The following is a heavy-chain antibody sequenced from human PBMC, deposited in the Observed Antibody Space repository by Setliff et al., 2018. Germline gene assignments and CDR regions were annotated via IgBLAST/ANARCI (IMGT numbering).Heavy chain of an antibody. J-gene: IGHJ6*02. D-gene: IGHD2-2*02. CDR2: IIPIFGTA. CDR3: ARDSRGLVPAAIEGSYYYYGMDG. CDR1: GGTFSSYA. V-gene: IGHV1-69*13. Sequence: GASVKVSCKASGGTFSSYAISWVRQAPGQGLEWMGGIIPIFGTANYAQKFQGRVTITADESTSTAYMELSSLRSEDTAVYYCARDSRGLVPAAIEGSYYYYGMDGWGQGTTVTVSS.